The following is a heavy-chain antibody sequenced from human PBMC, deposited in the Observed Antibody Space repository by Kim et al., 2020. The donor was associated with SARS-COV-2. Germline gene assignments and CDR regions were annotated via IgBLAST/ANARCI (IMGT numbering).Heavy chain of an antibody. D-gene: IGHD6-19*01. V-gene: IGHV3-21*04. Sequence: YADSVKARFTISGDNARASLYLKMNSLRAEDTAVYYCAGVLTSGWSYFDYWGQGTLVTVSS. CDR3: AGVLTSGWSYFDY. J-gene: IGHJ4*02.